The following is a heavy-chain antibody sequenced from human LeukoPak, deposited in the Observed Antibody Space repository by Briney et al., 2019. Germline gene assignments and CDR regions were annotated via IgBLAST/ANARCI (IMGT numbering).Heavy chain of an antibody. CDR3: ASEANSGSYYYAFDI. CDR2: IYYSGST. V-gene: IGHV4-38-2*02. D-gene: IGHD1-26*01. Sequence: PSETLSLTCTVSGYSISSGYYWGWIRQPPGKGLEWIGYIYYSGSTNYNPSLKSRVTISVDTSKNQFSLKLSSVTAADTAVYYCASEANSGSYYYAFDIWGQGTMVTVSS. CDR1: GYSISSGYY. J-gene: IGHJ3*02.